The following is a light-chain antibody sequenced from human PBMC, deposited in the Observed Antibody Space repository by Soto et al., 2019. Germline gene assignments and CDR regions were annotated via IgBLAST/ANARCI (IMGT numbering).Light chain of an antibody. CDR1: ESVSSS. CDR3: QQYESFSPYT. Sequence: DIRMTQSPSTLSAVVGDRVTITCRASESVSSSVAWYQQKPGKAPKLLIYDASTLESGVPSRFSGSGFGTEFTLPINSLQPDDFGTYYCQQYESFSPYTFGRGTRLEIK. V-gene: IGKV1-5*01. J-gene: IGKJ2*01. CDR2: DAS.